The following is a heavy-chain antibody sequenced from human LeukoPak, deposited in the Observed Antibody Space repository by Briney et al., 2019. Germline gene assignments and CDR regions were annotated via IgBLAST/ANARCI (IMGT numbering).Heavy chain of an antibody. V-gene: IGHV6-1*01. CDR3: ARGLATGYGFRTFDY. CDR2: TYYRSKWYS. CDR1: GDSVSSNSAA. J-gene: IGHJ4*02. Sequence: SQTLSLTCAISGDSVSSNSAASNWIRQSPSRGLEWLGRTYYRSKWYSDYAESVKSRITINPDTSKNQFSLQLNSVTPEDTAVYYCARGLATGYGFRTFDYWGQGTLVTVSS. D-gene: IGHD5-12*01.